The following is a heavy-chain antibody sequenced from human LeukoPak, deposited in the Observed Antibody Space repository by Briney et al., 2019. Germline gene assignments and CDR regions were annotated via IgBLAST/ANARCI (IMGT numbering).Heavy chain of an antibody. J-gene: IGHJ4*02. CDR3: ARHWAYYYDSSGYPYYFDY. D-gene: IGHD3-22*01. CDR1: GGSISSYY. CDR2: IYYSGST. V-gene: IGHV4-59*05. Sequence: SETLSLTCTVSGGSISSYYWSWIRQPPGKGLEWIGSIYYSGSTYYNPSLKSRVTISVDTSKNQFSLKLSSVTAADTAVYYCARHWAYYYDSSGYPYYFDYWGQGTLVTVSS.